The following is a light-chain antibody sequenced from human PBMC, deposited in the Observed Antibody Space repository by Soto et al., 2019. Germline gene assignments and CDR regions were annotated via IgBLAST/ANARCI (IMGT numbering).Light chain of an antibody. V-gene: IGKV3-11*01. Sequence: EIVLTQSPATLSLSPGERATLSCRASQSVSSYLGWYQQKPGQAPRLLIYDASSRATGIPARFSGSGSGTNITLPTSDFEAEYFALYYNQPPRTFGQGTKVEIK. CDR3: QPPRT. CDR2: DAS. CDR1: QSVSSY. J-gene: IGKJ1*01.